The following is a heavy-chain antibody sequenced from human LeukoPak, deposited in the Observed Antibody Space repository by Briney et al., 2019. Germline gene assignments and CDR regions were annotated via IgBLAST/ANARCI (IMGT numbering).Heavy chain of an antibody. Sequence: GSLRLSCAASGFSVSNDDMSWIRQPPGKGLEWIGYIYYSGSTSYNPSLKSRVTISVDTSKNQFSLKLSSVTAADTAMYYCARGGGGSWYGTVDYWGQGTLVTVSS. CDR2: IYYSGST. CDR1: GFSVSNDD. CDR3: ARGGGGSWYGTVDY. D-gene: IGHD6-13*01. J-gene: IGHJ4*02. V-gene: IGHV4-59*02.